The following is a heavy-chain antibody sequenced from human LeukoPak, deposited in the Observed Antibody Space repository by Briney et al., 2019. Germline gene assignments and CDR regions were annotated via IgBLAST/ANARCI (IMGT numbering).Heavy chain of an antibody. CDR3: ARDGVYCSGGSCYEVLYYIDY. D-gene: IGHD2-15*01. V-gene: IGHV3-30*04. J-gene: IGHJ4*02. CDR1: GFTFSSYA. CDR2: ISYDGSNK. Sequence: GRSLRLSCAASGFTFSSYAMHWVRQAPGKGLEWVAVISYDGSNKYYADSVKGRFTISRDNSKNTLYLQMNSLRAEDTAVYYCARDGVYCSGGSCYEVLYYIDYWGQGTLVTVSS.